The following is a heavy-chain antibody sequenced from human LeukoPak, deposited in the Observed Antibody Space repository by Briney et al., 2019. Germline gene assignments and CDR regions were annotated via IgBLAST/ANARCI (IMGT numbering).Heavy chain of an antibody. V-gene: IGHV3-23*01. CDR3: AKGPLPRIDY. CDR2: SNGGST. Sequence: PGGTLRLSCAASGFTFSSYAMNWVRQAPGKGLEWVSASNGGSTYYADSVKGRFTISRDNSKNTLYLQMNSLRAEDTAVYYCAKGPLPRIDYWGQGTLVTVSS. CDR1: GFTFSSYA. J-gene: IGHJ4*02.